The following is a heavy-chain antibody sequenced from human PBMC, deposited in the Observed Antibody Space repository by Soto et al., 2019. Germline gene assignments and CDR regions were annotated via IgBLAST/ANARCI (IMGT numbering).Heavy chain of an antibody. V-gene: IGHV3-33*01. D-gene: IGHD3-10*01. CDR3: CREVQTNWFDP. CDR1: G. Sequence: GMHWISQAPGKGLEWVTVIWYDGSNKDYADSVKGRFTISRDNSKNTLYLQMNSLRDEDTAVYYCCREVQTNWFDPWGQGTLVTVSS. J-gene: IGHJ5*02. CDR2: IWYDGSNK.